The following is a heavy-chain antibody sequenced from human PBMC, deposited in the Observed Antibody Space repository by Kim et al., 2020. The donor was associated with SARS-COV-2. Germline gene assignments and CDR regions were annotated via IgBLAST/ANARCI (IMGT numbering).Heavy chain of an antibody. CDR2: IYYSGST. J-gene: IGHJ3*02. CDR3: ARQSRTAAGRDESAFDI. Sequence: SETLSLTCTVSGGSISSSSYYWGWIRQPPGKGLEWIGSIYYSGSTYYNPSLKSRVTLSVETSKNQFSLKLSSVTAADTAVYYCARQSRTAAGRDESAFDIWGQGTMVTVSS. D-gene: IGHD6-13*01. V-gene: IGHV4-39*01. CDR1: GGSISSSSYY.